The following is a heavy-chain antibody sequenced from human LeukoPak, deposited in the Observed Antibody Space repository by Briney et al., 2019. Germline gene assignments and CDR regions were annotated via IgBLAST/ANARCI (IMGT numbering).Heavy chain of an antibody. CDR2: IIPILGIA. D-gene: IGHD1-26*01. Sequence: ASVKVSCKASGGTFSSYAISWVRQAPGQGLEWMGRIIPILGIANYAQKFQGRVTITADKSTSTAYMELSSLRSEDTAVYYCASAGIVGATALYYFDYWGQGTLVTVSS. V-gene: IGHV1-69*04. CDR3: ASAGIVGATALYYFDY. J-gene: IGHJ4*02. CDR1: GGTFSSYA.